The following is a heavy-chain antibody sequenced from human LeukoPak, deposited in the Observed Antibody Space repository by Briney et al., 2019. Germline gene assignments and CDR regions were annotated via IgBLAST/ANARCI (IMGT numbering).Heavy chain of an antibody. Sequence: ASVKVSCKVSGYTLTELSMHWVRQAPGKGLEWMGGFDPEDGETIYAQKFQGRVTMTEDTSTDTAYMELSSLRSEDTAVYYCAIPSGSSRDFDYWGQGTLVTVSS. CDR2: FDPEDGET. V-gene: IGHV1-24*01. CDR3: AIPSGSSRDFDY. CDR1: GYTLTELS. D-gene: IGHD6-13*01. J-gene: IGHJ4*02.